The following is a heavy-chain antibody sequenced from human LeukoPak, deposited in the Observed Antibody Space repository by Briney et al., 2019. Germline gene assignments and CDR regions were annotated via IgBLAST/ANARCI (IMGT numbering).Heavy chain of an antibody. J-gene: IGHJ6*02. CDR2: INPNSGGT. Sequence: ASVKASCKASGYTFTGYSIHWVRQAPGQGLEWMGWINPNSGGTNYAQKFQGRVTMTRDTSINTAYMELSRLRSDDTAVYYCARDYRFFQEQVGPYYSYGLDVWGQGITVTVSS. CDR3: ARDYRFFQEQVGPYYSYGLDV. V-gene: IGHV1-2*02. CDR1: GYTFTGYS. D-gene: IGHD6-13*01.